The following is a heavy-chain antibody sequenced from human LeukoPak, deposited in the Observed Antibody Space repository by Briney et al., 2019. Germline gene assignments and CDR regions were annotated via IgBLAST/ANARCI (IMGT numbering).Heavy chain of an antibody. D-gene: IGHD2-15*01. V-gene: IGHV1-2*02. Sequence: ASVKVSCKASGYTFTGYYMHWVRQAPGQGLERMGWINPNSGGTNYAQKFQGRVTMTRDTSISTAYMELSRLRSDDTAVYYCARALEDIVVVVAATPSSLYDYWGQGTLVTVSS. CDR2: INPNSGGT. J-gene: IGHJ4*02. CDR3: ARALEDIVVVVAATPSSLYDY. CDR1: GYTFTGYY.